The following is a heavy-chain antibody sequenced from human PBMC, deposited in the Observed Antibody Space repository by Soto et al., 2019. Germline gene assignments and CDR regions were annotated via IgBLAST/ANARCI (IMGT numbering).Heavy chain of an antibody. CDR2: INPNSGGT. Sequence: QVPLVQSGAEVKKPGASVKVSCKASGYTFTDYYMHWVRQAPGQGLEWMGWINPNSGGTNYAQKFQGRVTMTRDTSISTAYMELSRLRSDDTAVYYCASRYCSGSSCYDYNWFDPWGQGTLVTVSS. J-gene: IGHJ5*02. CDR3: ASRYCSGSSCYDYNWFDP. D-gene: IGHD2-15*01. CDR1: GYTFTDYY. V-gene: IGHV1-2*02.